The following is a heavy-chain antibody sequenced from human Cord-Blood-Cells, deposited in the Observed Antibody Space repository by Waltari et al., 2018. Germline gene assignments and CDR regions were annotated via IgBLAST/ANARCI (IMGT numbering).Heavy chain of an antibody. Sequence: EVQLVESGGGLVEPGGSLKLSCAAPGFPFSRYSTTWVRQAPGKGLEWVSYISSSSSTIYYADSVKGRFTISRDNAKNSLYLQMNSLRDEDTAVYYCARVTRMHFDYWGQGTLVTVSS. V-gene: IGHV3-48*02. CDR2: ISSSSSTI. D-gene: IGHD3-16*01. CDR3: ARVTRMHFDY. CDR1: GFPFSRYS. J-gene: IGHJ4*02.